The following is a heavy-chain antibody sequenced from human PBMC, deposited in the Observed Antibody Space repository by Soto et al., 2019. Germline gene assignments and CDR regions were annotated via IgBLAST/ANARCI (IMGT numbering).Heavy chain of an antibody. V-gene: IGHV3-23*01. CDR2: IGGRYGAT. Sequence: SVTLSWSSSGITLNNNPESWVRTGLGKGLEWASAIGGRYGATYYADSVKGRFTISRDSSNNTVYLEMAHLTVDDAAIYYCARGFYSGFDYGHFDSWGQRAMVTVSS. CDR1: GITLNNNP. D-gene: IGHD5-12*01. J-gene: IGHJ4*02. CDR3: ARGFYSGFDYGHFDS.